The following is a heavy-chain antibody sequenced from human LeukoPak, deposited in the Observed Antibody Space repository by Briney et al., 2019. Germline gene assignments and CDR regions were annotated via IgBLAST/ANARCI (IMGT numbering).Heavy chain of an antibody. J-gene: IGHJ6*03. D-gene: IGHD4-11*01. Sequence: GRSLRLSCAASGFAFSTYGMHWVRQAPGKGLEWVATIWYDGGTKYHADSVKGRFTISRDNSKNTLFLQMNSLRVEDTAVYYCARILPRQYRPPYYYYMDVWGKGTTVTVSS. V-gene: IGHV3-33*01. CDR2: IWYDGGTK. CDR1: GFAFSTYG. CDR3: ARILPRQYRPPYYYYMDV.